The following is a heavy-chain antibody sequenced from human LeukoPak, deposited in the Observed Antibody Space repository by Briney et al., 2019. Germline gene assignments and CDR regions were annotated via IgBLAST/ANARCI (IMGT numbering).Heavy chain of an antibody. D-gene: IGHD3-22*01. CDR1: GGSISSTTYY. J-gene: IGHJ4*02. CDR3: ETNYYDSSD. CDR2: INHSGST. V-gene: IGHV4-39*07. Sequence: SETLSLTCIVSGGSISSTTYYWGWIRQPPGKGLEWIGEINHSGSTNYNPSLKSRVTISVDTSKNQFSLKLSSVTAADTAVYYCETNYYDSSDWGQGTLVTVSS.